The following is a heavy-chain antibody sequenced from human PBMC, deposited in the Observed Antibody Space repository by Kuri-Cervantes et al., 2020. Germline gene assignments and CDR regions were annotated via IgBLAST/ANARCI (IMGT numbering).Heavy chain of an antibody. CDR1: GYTFTNYY. J-gene: IGHJ4*02. CDR2: INPNSGGT. D-gene: IGHD3-10*01. V-gene: IGHV1-2*02. Sequence: ASVKVSCKASGYTFTNYYMHWVRQAPGQGLEWMGWINPNSGGTNYAQKFQGRVTMTRDTSISTAYMELRSLRSDDTAVYYCARVRLVRGVIMYGTAFDYWGQGTLVTVSS. CDR3: ARVRLVRGVIMYGTAFDY.